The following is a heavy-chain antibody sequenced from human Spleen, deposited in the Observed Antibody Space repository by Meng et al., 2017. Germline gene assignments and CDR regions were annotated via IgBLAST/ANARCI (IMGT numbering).Heavy chain of an antibody. CDR2: INHSGST. CDR1: GGSFSGYY. J-gene: IGHJ4*02. D-gene: IGHD6-19*01. V-gene: IGHV4-34*01. Sequence: GSLRLSCAVYGGSFSGYYWSWIRQPPGKGLEWIGEINHSGSTNYNPSLKSRVTISVDTSKNQFSLKLSSVTAADTAVYYCARVAGENKTLDYWGQGTLVTVSS. CDR3: ARVAGENKTLDY.